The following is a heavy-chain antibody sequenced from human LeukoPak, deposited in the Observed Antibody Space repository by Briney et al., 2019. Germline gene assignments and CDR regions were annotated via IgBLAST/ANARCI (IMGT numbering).Heavy chain of an antibody. Sequence: SQTLSLTCTVSGGSISSGDYYWSWIRQPPGKGLEWIGYIYYSGSTYYNPSLKSRVTISVDTSKNQFSLKLSSVTAADTAVYYCARALYGSGSYYNEPHFDYWGQGTLVTVSS. J-gene: IGHJ4*02. V-gene: IGHV4-30-4*01. D-gene: IGHD3-10*01. CDR1: GGSISSGDYY. CDR3: ARALYGSGSYYNEPHFDY. CDR2: IYYSGST.